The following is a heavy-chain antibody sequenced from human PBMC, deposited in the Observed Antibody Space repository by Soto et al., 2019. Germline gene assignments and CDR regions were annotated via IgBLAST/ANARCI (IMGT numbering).Heavy chain of an antibody. Sequence: SETLSLTCAVYGGSFSGYYWSWIRQPPGKGLEWIGEINHSGSTNYNPSLKSRVTISVDTSKNQFSLKLSSVTAADTAVYYCARGRSQLLWFGELSFYGWFDPWGQGTLVTVSS. CDR2: INHSGST. CDR1: GGSFSGYY. J-gene: IGHJ5*02. V-gene: IGHV4-34*01. D-gene: IGHD3-10*01. CDR3: ARGRSQLLWFGELSFYGWFDP.